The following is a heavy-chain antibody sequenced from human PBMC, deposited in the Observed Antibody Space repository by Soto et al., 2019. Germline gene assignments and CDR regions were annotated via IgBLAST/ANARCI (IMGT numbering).Heavy chain of an antibody. CDR3: AKDSIPNYYDSSGYSPAGFDY. CDR1: GFTFSSYA. Sequence: GGSLRLSCAASGFTFSSYAMSWVRQAPGKGLEWVSAISGSGGSTYYADSVKGRFTISRDNSKNTLYLQMNSLRAEDTAVYYCAKDSIPNYYDSSGYSPAGFDYRGQGTPVTVSS. CDR2: ISGSGGST. J-gene: IGHJ4*02. V-gene: IGHV3-23*01. D-gene: IGHD3-22*01.